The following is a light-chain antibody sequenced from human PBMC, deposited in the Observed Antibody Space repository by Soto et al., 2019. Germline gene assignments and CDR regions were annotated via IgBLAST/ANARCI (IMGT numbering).Light chain of an antibody. Sequence: VLTQPASVSGSPGQSVTISCTGPRSDIGDSNFISWYQHSPGKAPRLLIYQVNNRPSGVSGRFSGSKAGNTASLTISGLLDDDEADYFCASFRSGTILVFGSGTKVTVL. CDR1: RSDIGDSNF. J-gene: IGLJ1*01. CDR3: ASFRSGTILV. CDR2: QVN. V-gene: IGLV2-14*01.